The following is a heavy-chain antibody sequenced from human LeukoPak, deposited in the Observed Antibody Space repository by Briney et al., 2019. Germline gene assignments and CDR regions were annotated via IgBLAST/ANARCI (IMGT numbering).Heavy chain of an antibody. D-gene: IGHD3-22*01. V-gene: IGHV1-24*01. CDR2: FDPEDGET. J-gene: IGHJ4*02. CDR1: GYTLTELS. Sequence: ASVKVSCKVSGYTLTELSMHWVRQAPGKGLEWMGGFDPEDGETIYAQKFQGRVTMTEDTSTDTAYMELSGLRSEDTAVYYCATTYYYDSSGYYSDDYWGQGTLVTVSS. CDR3: ATTYYYDSSGYYSDDY.